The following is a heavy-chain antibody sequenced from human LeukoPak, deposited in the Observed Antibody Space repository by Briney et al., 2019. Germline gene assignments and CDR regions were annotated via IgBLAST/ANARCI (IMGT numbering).Heavy chain of an antibody. CDR3: ARDSGDIVVVVAANGYDY. Sequence: ASVKVPCKASGYTFTSYGISWVRQAPGQGLEWMGWISAYNGNTNYAQKLQGRVTMTTDTSTSTAYMELRSLRSDDTAVYYCARDSGDIVVVVAANGYDYWGQGTLVTVSS. D-gene: IGHD2-15*01. CDR1: GYTFTSYG. CDR2: ISAYNGNT. V-gene: IGHV1-18*01. J-gene: IGHJ4*02.